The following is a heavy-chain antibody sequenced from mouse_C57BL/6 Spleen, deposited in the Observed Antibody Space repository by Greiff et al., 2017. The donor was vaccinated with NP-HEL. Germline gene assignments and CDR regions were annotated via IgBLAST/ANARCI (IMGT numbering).Heavy chain of an antibody. D-gene: IGHD1-1*01. Sequence: EVQLQESGGGLVKPGGSLKLSCAASGFTFSSYAMSWVRQTPEKRLEWVATISDGGSYTYYPDNVKGRFTISRDNAKNNLYLQMSHLKSEDTAMYYCARDQGDGTTGFAYWGQGTLVTVSA. CDR3: ARDQGDGTTGFAY. J-gene: IGHJ3*01. CDR2: ISDGGSYT. CDR1: GFTFSSYA. V-gene: IGHV5-4*01.